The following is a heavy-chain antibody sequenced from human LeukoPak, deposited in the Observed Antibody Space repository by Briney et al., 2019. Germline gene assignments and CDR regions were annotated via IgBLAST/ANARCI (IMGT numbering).Heavy chain of an antibody. CDR1: GGTFSSYA. J-gene: IGHJ4*02. D-gene: IGHD4-17*01. CDR2: IIPILGIA. CDR3: NNRNTVTTSLDLDY. V-gene: IGHV1-69*04. Sequence: GASVKVSCKASGGTFSSYAISWVRQAPRQGLEWMGRIIPILGIANYAQKFQGRVTITADKSTSTAYMELSSLRSEDTAVYYCNNRNTVTTSLDLDYWGQGTLVTVSS.